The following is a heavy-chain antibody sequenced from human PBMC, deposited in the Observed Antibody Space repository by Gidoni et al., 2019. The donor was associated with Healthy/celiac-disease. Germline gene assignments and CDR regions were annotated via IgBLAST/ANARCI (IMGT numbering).Heavy chain of an antibody. CDR3: AREWYCGGDCYRPPDY. D-gene: IGHD2-21*01. V-gene: IGHV4-31*02. CDR2: ST. Sequence: STYYNPSLKSRVTISVDTSKNQFSLKLSSVTAADTAVYYCAREWYCGGDCYRPPDYWGQGTLVTVSS. J-gene: IGHJ4*02.